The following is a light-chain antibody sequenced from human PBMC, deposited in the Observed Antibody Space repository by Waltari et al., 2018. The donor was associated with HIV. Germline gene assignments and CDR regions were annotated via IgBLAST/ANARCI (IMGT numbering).Light chain of an antibody. Sequence: SPLPQPPSVSGSPGRPTTISCPGTSIDVWGSNLVPWYQQHPGKAPKLIIYEVSKRPSGVSNRFSGSKSGSTASLTISGLQPEDEADYCCCSYASTTDTYVVFGGGTKLTVL. CDR3: CSYASTTDTYVV. CDR2: EVS. CDR1: SIDVWGSNL. V-gene: IGLV2-23*02. J-gene: IGLJ2*01.